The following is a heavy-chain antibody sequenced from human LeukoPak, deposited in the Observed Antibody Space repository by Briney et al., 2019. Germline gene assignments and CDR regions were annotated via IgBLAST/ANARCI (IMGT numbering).Heavy chain of an antibody. V-gene: IGHV3-23*01. CDR2: IGNTET. CDR1: GFPFETNA. CDR3: AKDWIQFNRVFDCFDS. Sequence: GGALRLSCATSGFPFETNAMSWVRQAPGKGLEWVATIGNTETFYADSVTGRFTISRDNSKNTVNLQMNRLRVEDTAIYYCAKDWIQFNRVFDCFDSWGQGTLVTVSS. D-gene: IGHD5-18*01. J-gene: IGHJ4*02.